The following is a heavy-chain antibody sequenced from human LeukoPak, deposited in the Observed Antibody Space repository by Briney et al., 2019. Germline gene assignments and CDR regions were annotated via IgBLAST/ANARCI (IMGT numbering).Heavy chain of an antibody. CDR2: ISYDGSNK. CDR1: GFTFSSYG. CDR3: ARVSSSWYGRRIDY. V-gene: IGHV3-30*03. D-gene: IGHD6-13*01. Sequence: PGGSLRLSCAASGFTFSSYGMHWVRQAPGKGLEWVAFISYDGSNKYYADSVKGRFTISRDNSKNTLYLQMNSLRAEDTAVYYCARVSSSWYGRRIDYWGQGTLVTVSS. J-gene: IGHJ4*02.